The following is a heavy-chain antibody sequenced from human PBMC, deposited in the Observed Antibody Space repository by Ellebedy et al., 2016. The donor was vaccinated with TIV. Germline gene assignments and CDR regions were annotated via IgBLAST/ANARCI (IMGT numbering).Heavy chain of an antibody. D-gene: IGHD3-22*01. CDR1: GYTFTSYA. CDR3: ARARTYYYDSSGYLRGAWYFDY. J-gene: IGHJ4*02. Sequence: ASVKVSCXASGYTFTSYAMHWVRQAPGQRLEWMGWINAGNGNTKYSQKFQGRVTITRDTSASTAYMELSRLRSDDTAVYYCARARTYYYDSSGYLRGAWYFDYWGQGTLVTVSS. V-gene: IGHV1-3*01. CDR2: INAGNGNT.